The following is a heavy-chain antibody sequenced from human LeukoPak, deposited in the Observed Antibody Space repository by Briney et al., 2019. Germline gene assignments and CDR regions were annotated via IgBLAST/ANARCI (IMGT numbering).Heavy chain of an antibody. J-gene: IGHJ4*02. CDR2: IWYDGSNK. Sequence: GGSLRLSCAASGFTFSSYGMHWVRLAPGKGLEWVAVIWYDGSNKYYADSVKGRFTISRDNSKNTLYLQMNSLRAEDTAVYYCAKDGRSNYYGSGSYSYYFDYWGQGTLVTVSS. V-gene: IGHV3-30*02. CDR1: GFTFSSYG. D-gene: IGHD3-10*01. CDR3: AKDGRSNYYGSGSYSYYFDY.